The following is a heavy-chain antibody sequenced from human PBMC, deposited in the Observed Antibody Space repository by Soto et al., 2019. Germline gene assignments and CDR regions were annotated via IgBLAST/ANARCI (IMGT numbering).Heavy chain of an antibody. V-gene: IGHV4-4*02. J-gene: IGHJ6*02. D-gene: IGHD6-13*01. CDR2: IYHSGST. CDR1: GGSISSSNW. CDR3: ARDNYSIAAAGIYSNYYYGMDV. Sequence: PSETLSLTCAVSGGSISSSNWWSWVRQPPGKGLEWIGEIYHSGSTNYNPSLKSRVTISVEKSKNQFSLKLSSVTAADTAVYYGARDNYSIAAAGIYSNYYYGMDVWGQGTTVTVSS.